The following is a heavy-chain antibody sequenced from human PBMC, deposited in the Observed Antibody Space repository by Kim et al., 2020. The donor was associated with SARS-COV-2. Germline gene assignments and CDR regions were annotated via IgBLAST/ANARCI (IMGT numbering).Heavy chain of an antibody. CDR2: IKSKTDGGTT. V-gene: IGHV3-15*01. D-gene: IGHD2-21*01. Sequence: GGSLRLSCAASGFTFSNAWMSWVRQAPGKGLEWVGRIKSKTDGGTTDYAAPVKGRFTISRDDSKNTLYLQMNSLKTEDTAVYYCTTDRYCGGDCTGIGEYFQHWGQGTLVTVSS. J-gene: IGHJ1*01. CDR1: GFTFSNAW. CDR3: TTDRYCGGDCTGIGEYFQH.